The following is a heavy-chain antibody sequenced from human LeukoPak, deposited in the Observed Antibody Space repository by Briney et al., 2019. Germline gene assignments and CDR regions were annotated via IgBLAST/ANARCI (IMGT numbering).Heavy chain of an antibody. CDR1: GGSVASTGRY. D-gene: IGHD6-19*01. CDR3: GRHVSNGWDYHYGLDV. J-gene: IGHJ6*02. CDR2: AYYTGDI. Sequence: SETLSLTCTVSGGSVASTGRYWGWIRQPPGKGLEWIGSAYYTGDIYSPPSLKSRLTISVDTSKNRFALTLSSVTAADTAVYYCGRHVSNGWDYHYGLDVWGRGTTVTVSS. V-gene: IGHV4-39*01.